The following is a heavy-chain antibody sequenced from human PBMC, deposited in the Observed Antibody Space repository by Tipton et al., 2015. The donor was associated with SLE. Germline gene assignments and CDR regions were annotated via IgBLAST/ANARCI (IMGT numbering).Heavy chain of an antibody. V-gene: IGHV3-33*06. CDR3: AKSATYAGGVDY. D-gene: IGHD3-10*01. J-gene: IGHJ4*02. CDR2: VWYDGNKK. Sequence: SLRLSCAASGFRFSRHGMNWVRQAPGKGLEWVALVWYDGNKKYYADSVKGRFTASRDNSRNTVYLQMTSLGAEDTAVYYCAKSATYAGGVDYWGQGTLVSVSS. CDR1: GFRFSRHG.